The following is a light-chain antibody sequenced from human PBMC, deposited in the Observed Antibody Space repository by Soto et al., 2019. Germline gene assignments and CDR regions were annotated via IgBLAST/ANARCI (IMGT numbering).Light chain of an antibody. V-gene: IGKV3-20*01. CDR1: QSISSNY. CDR2: GAF. J-gene: IGKJ1*01. CDR3: QQYGTSPRT. Sequence: EIVLTQSPGTLSLSPGERATLSCRASQSISSNYLAWYQQKPGQAPRLLIYGAFSRAVGIPDNFSGSGSGTDFTLTIYRLEPEDFAVYYCQQYGTSPRTFGQGTKVEIK.